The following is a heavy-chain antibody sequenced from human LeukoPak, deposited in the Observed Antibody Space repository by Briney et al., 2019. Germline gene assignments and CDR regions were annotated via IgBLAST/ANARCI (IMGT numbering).Heavy chain of an antibody. J-gene: IGHJ6*03. CDR1: GYTFTGYY. D-gene: IGHD1-26*01. V-gene: IGHV1-2*02. CDR2: INPNSGGT. CDR3: ARGSGGGSYYGYYYYYMDV. Sequence: ASVKLSCKASGYTFTGYYMHWVRQAPGQGLEWMGWINPNSGGTNYAQKFQGRVTMTRDTSISTAYMELSRLRSDDTAVYYCARGSGGGSYYGYYYYYMDVWGKGTTVTVSS.